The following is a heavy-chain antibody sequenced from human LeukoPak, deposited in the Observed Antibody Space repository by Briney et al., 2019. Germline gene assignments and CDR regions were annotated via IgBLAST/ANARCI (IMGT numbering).Heavy chain of an antibody. V-gene: IGHV4-4*09. D-gene: IGHD3-22*01. CDR1: GDSISSYY. CDR3: ARLPYYYDSSGQKLYYFDY. J-gene: IGHJ4*02. Sequence: SETLSLTCNVSGDSISSYYWSWIRQPPGEGLEWIGYIYTSGTTSYNPSLKSRVTISVDTSKNQFSLRLSSVTAADTAVYYCARLPYYYDSSGQKLYYFDYWGQGTLVTVSS. CDR2: IYTSGTT.